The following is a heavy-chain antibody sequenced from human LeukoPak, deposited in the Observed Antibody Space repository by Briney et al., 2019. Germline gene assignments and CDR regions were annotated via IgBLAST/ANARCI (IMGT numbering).Heavy chain of an antibody. D-gene: IGHD3-10*01. Sequence: PGGSLRQTCAASGFTFSVAALTWVRQAPGKGLEWVSLIGASESTYYADSVKGRFTISRDNSKNTLSLQMNSLRVEDTAMYFCAKEILLSTWGLGGKVSVSS. V-gene: IGHV3-23*01. CDR1: GFTFSVAA. CDR2: IGASEST. J-gene: IGHJ3*01. CDR3: AKEILLST.